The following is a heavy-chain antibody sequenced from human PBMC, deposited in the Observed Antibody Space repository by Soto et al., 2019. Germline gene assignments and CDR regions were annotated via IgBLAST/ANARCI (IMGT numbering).Heavy chain of an antibody. V-gene: IGHV3-30*18. J-gene: IGHJ4*02. CDR2: ISYDGSNK. D-gene: IGHD3-10*01. Sequence: QTGGSLRLSCAASGFTFSSYGMHWVRQAPGKGLEWVAVISYDGSNKYYADSVKGRFTISRDNSKNTLYLQMNSLRAEDTAVYYCAKDTYGSGSYQFDYWGQGTLVTVSS. CDR3: AKDTYGSGSYQFDY. CDR1: GFTFSSYG.